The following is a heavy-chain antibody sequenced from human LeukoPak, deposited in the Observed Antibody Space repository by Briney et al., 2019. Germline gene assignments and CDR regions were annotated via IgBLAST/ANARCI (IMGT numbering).Heavy chain of an antibody. D-gene: IGHD3-3*01. CDR3: ARGPDSYYDFWSGYSSYYYYGMDV. J-gene: IGHJ6*02. V-gene: IGHV1-8*02. CDR2: MNPNSGNT. Sequence: ASVKVSCKASGYTFTGYYMHWVRQAPGQGLEWMGWMNPNSGNTGYAQKFQGRVTMTRNTFISTAYMELSSLRSEDTAVYYCARGPDSYYDFWSGYSSYYYYGMDVWGQGTTVTVSS. CDR1: GYTFTGYY.